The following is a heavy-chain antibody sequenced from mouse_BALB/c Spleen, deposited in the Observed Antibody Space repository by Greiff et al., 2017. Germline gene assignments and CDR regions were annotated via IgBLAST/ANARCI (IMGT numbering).Heavy chain of an antibody. J-gene: IGHJ1*01. CDR2: ISSGSSTI. CDR1: GFTFSSFG. V-gene: IGHV5-17*02. CDR3: ARSYYRHWYFDV. Sequence: EVHLVESGGGLVQPGGSRKLSCAASGFTFSSFGMHWVRQAPEKGLEWVAYISSGSSTIYYADTVKGRFTISRDNPKNTLFLQMTSLRSEDTAMYYCARSYYRHWYFDVWGAGTTVTVSS. D-gene: IGHD2-14*01.